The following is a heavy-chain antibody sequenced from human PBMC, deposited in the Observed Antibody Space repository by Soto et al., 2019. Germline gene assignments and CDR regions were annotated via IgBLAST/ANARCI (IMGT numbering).Heavy chain of an antibody. J-gene: IGHJ6*02. CDR2: ISVFKGTT. D-gene: IGHD5-12*01. CDR3: AREGSTIRNYDYYYYGMDV. Sequence: QVQLVQSGGEVKKPGASVKVSCKASGYTFTSYGVSWVRQAPGQGLEWMGWISVFKGTTNYAQKFQGRVTMTTDTSTSTDHMALRSLRSDDTAVYYCAREGSTIRNYDYYYYGMDVWGQGTTVTVSS. V-gene: IGHV1-18*01. CDR1: GYTFTSYG.